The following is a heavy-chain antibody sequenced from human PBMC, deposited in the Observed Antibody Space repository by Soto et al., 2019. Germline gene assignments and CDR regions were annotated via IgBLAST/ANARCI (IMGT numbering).Heavy chain of an antibody. Sequence: SVKVSCKASGGTFSSYAISWVRQAPGQGLEWMGGIIPIFGTANYAQKFQGRVTITADESTSTAYMELSSLRSEDTAVYYCASQHRLRGGPTAFDIWGQGTMVTV. CDR1: GGTFSSYA. V-gene: IGHV1-69*13. J-gene: IGHJ3*02. CDR2: IIPIFGTA. CDR3: ASQHRLRGGPTAFDI. D-gene: IGHD3-16*01.